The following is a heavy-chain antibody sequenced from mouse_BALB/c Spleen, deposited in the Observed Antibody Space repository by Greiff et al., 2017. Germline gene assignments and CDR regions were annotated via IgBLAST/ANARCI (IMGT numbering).Heavy chain of an antibody. J-gene: IGHJ2*01. Sequence: QVQLKQPGAELVKPGASVKLSCKASGYTFTSYWMHWVKQRPGQGLEWIGEIDPSDSYTNYNQKFKGKATLTVDKSSSTAYMQLSSLTSEDSAVYYCARRITTVVADYWGQGTTLTVSS. CDR2: IDPSDSYT. V-gene: IGHV1-69*02. CDR1: GYTFTSYW. D-gene: IGHD1-1*01. CDR3: ARRITTVVADY.